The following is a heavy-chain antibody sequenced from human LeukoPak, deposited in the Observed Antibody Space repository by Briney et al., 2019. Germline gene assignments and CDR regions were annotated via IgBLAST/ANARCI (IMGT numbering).Heavy chain of an antibody. D-gene: IGHD6-13*01. CDR3: ARSSPRRVGRYSSSWYL. V-gene: IGHV4-34*01. Sequence: SETLSLTCAVYGGSFSGYYWSWIRQPPGKGLEWIGEINHSGSTNYNPSLKSRVTISVDTSKNQFSLKLSSVTAADTAVYYCARSSPRRVGRYSSSWYLWGQGTLVTVSS. J-gene: IGHJ4*02. CDR2: INHSGST. CDR1: GGSFSGYY.